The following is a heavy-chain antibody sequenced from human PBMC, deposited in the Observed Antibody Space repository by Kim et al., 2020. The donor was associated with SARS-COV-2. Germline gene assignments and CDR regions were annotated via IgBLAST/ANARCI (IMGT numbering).Heavy chain of an antibody. D-gene: IGHD3-3*01. J-gene: IGHJ4*02. Sequence: ASVKVSCKASGYTFTSYGISWVRQAPGQGLEWMGWISAYNGNKNYAQKLQGRVTMTTDTSTSTAYMELRSLRSDDTAVYYCARDYYDFWSGYYFSDYWGQGTLVTVSS. CDR3: ARDYYDFWSGYYFSDY. V-gene: IGHV1-18*01. CDR2: ISAYNGNK. CDR1: GYTFTSYG.